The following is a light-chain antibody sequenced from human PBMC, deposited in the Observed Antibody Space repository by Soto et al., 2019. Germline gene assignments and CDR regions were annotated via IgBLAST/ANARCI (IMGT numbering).Light chain of an antibody. J-gene: IGKJ4*01. Sequence: EIVLTQSPDTLSLSPGERATLACRASQSVDNYLAWYQQRPGQAPRLLIYDESNRASGIPARFSGSGSGTDFTLTISSLEPEDFAVYYCQQRSTGPPLTFGGGTKVEIK. CDR1: QSVDNY. CDR2: DES. CDR3: QQRSTGPPLT. V-gene: IGKV3-11*01.